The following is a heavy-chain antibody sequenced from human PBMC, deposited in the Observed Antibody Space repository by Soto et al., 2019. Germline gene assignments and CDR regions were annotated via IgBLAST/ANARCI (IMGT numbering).Heavy chain of an antibody. Sequence: ASVKVSCKASGYTFTNQYMHWVRQAPGQGLEWMGIINPLGGSTNYAEKFQGRVTMTRDTSTSTVYMELSSLRSEDTAVYYCARSIVVVTALDYWGQGTLVTVSS. CDR1: GYTFTNQY. CDR3: ARSIVVVTALDY. J-gene: IGHJ4*02. V-gene: IGHV1-46*01. CDR2: INPLGGST. D-gene: IGHD2-21*02.